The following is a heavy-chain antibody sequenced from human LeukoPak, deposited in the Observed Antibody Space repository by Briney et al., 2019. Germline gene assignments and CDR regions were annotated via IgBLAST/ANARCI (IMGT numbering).Heavy chain of an antibody. CDR1: GGTFSSYA. CDR3: AAYCSGGNFDY. Sequence: ASVKVSCKASGGTFSSYAISWVRQAPGQGLEWMGGIIPIFGTANYAQKFQGRVTITADESTSTAYMELSSLRSEDTAVYYCAAYCSGGNFDYWGQGTLVTVSS. D-gene: IGHD3-10*01. V-gene: IGHV1-69*13. CDR2: IIPIFGTA. J-gene: IGHJ4*02.